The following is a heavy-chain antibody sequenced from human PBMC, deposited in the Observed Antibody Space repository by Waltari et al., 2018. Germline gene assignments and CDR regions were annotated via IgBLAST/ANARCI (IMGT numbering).Heavy chain of an antibody. Sequence: QVQLQQWGAGLVRPSETLSLTCDVYGVSLTDYYWTWTRQSPGKGLEWIGENKLGDITYYNTSLENRVTSLLDKSKNKFSLRLDSVTAADTAVYYCVTGPRDKWVGRYSGEFFHHWGPGTLVTVSS. CDR3: VTGPRDKWVGRYSGEFFHH. D-gene: IGHD3-9*01. V-gene: IGHV4-34*02. CDR2: NKLGDIT. J-gene: IGHJ1*01. CDR1: GVSLTDYY.